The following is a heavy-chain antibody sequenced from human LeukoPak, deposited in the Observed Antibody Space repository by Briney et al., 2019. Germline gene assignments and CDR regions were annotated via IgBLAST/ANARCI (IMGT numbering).Heavy chain of an antibody. CDR3: AKGQGGSGWLPIDFDY. V-gene: IGHV3-48*01. CDR1: GFTFSSYS. D-gene: IGHD6-19*01. J-gene: IGHJ4*02. CDR2: VSSSASTM. Sequence: PGGSLRLSCAGSGFTFSSYSMNWVRQAPGKGLEWISYVSSSASTMYYADSVKGRFTISRDNSKNTLYLQMNSLRAEDTAVYYCAKGQGGSGWLPIDFDYWGQGTLVTVSS.